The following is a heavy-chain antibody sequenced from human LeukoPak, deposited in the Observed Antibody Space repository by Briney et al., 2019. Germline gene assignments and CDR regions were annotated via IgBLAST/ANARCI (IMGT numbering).Heavy chain of an antibody. V-gene: IGHV3-33*01. CDR1: GFTFSSYG. CDR2: IWYDGSNK. CDR3: AREGSDSDAFDI. D-gene: IGHD6-6*01. J-gene: IGHJ3*02. Sequence: GSSLTLSCAASGFTFSSYGMHGVRQAPGKGLEWVAVIWYDGSNKYYADSVKGRFTISRDNSKNTLYLQMNSLRAEDMAVYYCAREGSDSDAFDIWGQGTMVTVSS.